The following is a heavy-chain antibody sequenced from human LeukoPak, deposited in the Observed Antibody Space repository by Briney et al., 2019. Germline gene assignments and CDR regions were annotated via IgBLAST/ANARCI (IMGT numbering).Heavy chain of an antibody. CDR2: IKQDGSEK. J-gene: IGHJ4*02. D-gene: IGHD2-15*01. V-gene: IGHV3-7*05. CDR1: GFTFSSHW. CDR3: AREWCRGDSCYRIFDY. Sequence: PGGSLRLSCAASGFTFSSHWMSWVRQAPGKGLEWVANIKQDGSEKYYVGSVKGRFTISRDSAKNSLYLQMNSLRAEDTAVYYCAREWCRGDSCYRIFDYWGQGTLVTVSS.